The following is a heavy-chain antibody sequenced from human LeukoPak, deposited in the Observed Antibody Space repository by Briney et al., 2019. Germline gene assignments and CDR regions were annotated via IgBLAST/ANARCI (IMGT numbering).Heavy chain of an antibody. V-gene: IGHV3-30*02. CDR3: AKENIGRGPIAARPGFFDY. CDR1: GFTFGSYG. J-gene: IGHJ4*02. D-gene: IGHD6-6*01. Sequence: GGSLRLSCAASGFTFGSYGMHWVRQAPGKGLEWVAFIRYDGSNKYYADSVKGRFTISRDNSKNTLYLQMNSLRAEDTAVYYCAKENIGRGPIAARPGFFDYWGQGTLVTVSS. CDR2: IRYDGSNK.